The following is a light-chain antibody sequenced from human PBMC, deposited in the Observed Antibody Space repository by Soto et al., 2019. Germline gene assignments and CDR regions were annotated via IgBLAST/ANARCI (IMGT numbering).Light chain of an antibody. CDR1: SSVVGGYNY. J-gene: IGLJ1*01. Sequence: QSALTQPASVSGSPGQSITISCTGTSSVVGGYNYVSWYQQHPGKAPKLMIYDVSNRPSGVSNRFSGSKSGNTASLTISGLQAEDEADYYCSSYTSSSTFSFGTGTKVTVL. V-gene: IGLV2-14*01. CDR3: SSYTSSSTFS. CDR2: DVS.